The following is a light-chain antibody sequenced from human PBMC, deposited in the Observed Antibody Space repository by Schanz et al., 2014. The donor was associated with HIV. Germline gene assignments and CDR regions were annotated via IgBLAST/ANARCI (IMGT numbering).Light chain of an antibody. CDR2: GAS. V-gene: IGKV3-15*01. CDR1: QSVNNY. J-gene: IGKJ1*01. CDR3: QQYGSSPRT. Sequence: EIVLTQSPATLSVSPGERATLSCRAGQSVNNYLAWYQQKPGQTPRLLIYGASTRATGIPARFSGSGSGTEFTLTISSLQSEDFAVYYCQQYGSSPRTFGQGTKVEIK.